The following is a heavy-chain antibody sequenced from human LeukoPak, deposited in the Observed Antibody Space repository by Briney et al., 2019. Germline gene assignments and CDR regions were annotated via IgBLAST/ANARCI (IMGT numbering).Heavy chain of an antibody. D-gene: IGHD5-12*01. V-gene: IGHV1-2*02. CDR3: ARDKYTGYETFDY. CDR1: GYTFTVYY. Sequence: GASVKVSCKASGYTFTVYYMHWVRQALGQGLGWMGWINPNSGGTNSAQKFQGRVTMTRGTSISTAYMELNRLTSDDTAVYYCARDKYTGYETFDYWGQGTPVIVSS. J-gene: IGHJ4*02. CDR2: INPNSGGT.